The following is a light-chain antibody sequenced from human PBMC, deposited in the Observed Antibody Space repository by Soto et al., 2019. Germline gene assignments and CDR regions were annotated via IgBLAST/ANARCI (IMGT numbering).Light chain of an antibody. Sequence: EMVMTQSPATLSVSAGERATLSCRASQSVSSNLAWYQQKPGQAPRLLIYGASTRATGIPARFSGSGFGTEFTHTFSSLQSEDFAVYYCQQYNNWPPWTFGQGTKAEIK. CDR3: QQYNNWPPWT. J-gene: IGKJ1*01. CDR1: QSVSSN. CDR2: GAS. V-gene: IGKV3-15*01.